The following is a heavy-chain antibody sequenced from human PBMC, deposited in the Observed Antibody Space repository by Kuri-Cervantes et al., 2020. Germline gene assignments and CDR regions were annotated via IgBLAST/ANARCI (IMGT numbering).Heavy chain of an antibody. V-gene: IGHV4-34*01. D-gene: IGHD2/OR15-2a*01. CDR1: GGSFSGYY. J-gene: IGHJ3*02. CDR3: ARINKRDRTTPRTTLGIKDAFDI. CDR2: INHSGST. Sequence: SQTLSLTCAVYGGSFSGYYWSWIRQPPGKGLEWIGEINHSGSTNYNPSLKSRVTISVDKSKNQFSLKLSSVTAADTAVYYCARINKRDRTTPRTTLGIKDAFDIWCQGTMVTVSS.